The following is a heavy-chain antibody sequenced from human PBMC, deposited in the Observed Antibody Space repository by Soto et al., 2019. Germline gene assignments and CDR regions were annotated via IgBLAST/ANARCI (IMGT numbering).Heavy chain of an antibody. Sequence: ASVKVSCKASGYTFTGYYMHWVRQATGQGLEWMGWINPNSGGTNYAQKFQGWVTMTRDTSISTAYMELSRLRSDDTAVYYCARAGARYCSGGSCSDDASDFWGQGTMVTVSS. CDR2: INPNSGGT. CDR3: ARAGARYCSGGSCSDDASDF. CDR1: GYTFTGYY. J-gene: IGHJ3*01. V-gene: IGHV1-2*04. D-gene: IGHD2-15*01.